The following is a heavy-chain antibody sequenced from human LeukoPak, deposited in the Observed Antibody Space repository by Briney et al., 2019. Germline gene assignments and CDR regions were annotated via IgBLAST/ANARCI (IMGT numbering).Heavy chain of an antibody. D-gene: IGHD3-10*01. CDR3: ARHRGGALWFGELFWFDP. CDR1: GGSISSSSYY. J-gene: IGHJ5*02. CDR2: IYYSGST. Sequence: TSETLSLTCTVSGGSISSSSYYWGWIRQPPGKGLEWIGSIYYSGSTYYNPSLKSRVTISVDTSKNQFSLKLSSVTAADTAVYYCARHRGGALWFGELFWFDPWGQGTLVTVSS. V-gene: IGHV4-39*01.